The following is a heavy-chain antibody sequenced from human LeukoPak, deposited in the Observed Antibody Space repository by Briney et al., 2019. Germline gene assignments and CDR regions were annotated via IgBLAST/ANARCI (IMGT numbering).Heavy chain of an antibody. D-gene: IGHD3-10*01. V-gene: IGHV4-30-4*08. CDR3: ASSSVQLYYFDY. CDR1: GASISSDDRF. CDR2: IHYSGSS. J-gene: IGHJ4*02. Sequence: SETLSLTCSVSGASISSDDRFWSWIRQLPGKGLEWIGYIHYSGSSYYSPSLKSRVTISVDTSKNQFSLKLSSVTAADTAVYYCASSSVQLYYFDYWGQGTLVTVSS.